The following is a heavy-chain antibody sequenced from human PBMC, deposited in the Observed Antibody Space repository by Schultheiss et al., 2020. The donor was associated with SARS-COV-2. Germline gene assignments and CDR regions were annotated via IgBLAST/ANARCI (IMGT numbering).Heavy chain of an antibody. CDR3: ARPYSCSWYRSYFDY. CDR2: IAYDGSNI. V-gene: IGHV3-30*03. J-gene: IGHJ4*02. D-gene: IGHD6-13*01. CDR1: GFTFINYW. Sequence: GGSLRLSCAASGFTFINYWMTWVRQAPGKGLEWVAVIAYDGSNIEYGGSVKGRFTISRDNSKNTLYLEMNSLRGDDTAVYYCARPYSCSWYRSYFDYWGQGTLVTVSS.